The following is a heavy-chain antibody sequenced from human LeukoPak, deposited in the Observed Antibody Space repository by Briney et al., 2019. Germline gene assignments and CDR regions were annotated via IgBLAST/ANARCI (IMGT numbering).Heavy chain of an antibody. J-gene: IGHJ4*02. V-gene: IGHV3-49*03. CDR1: GFTFGEYA. Sequence: GGSLRLSCIASGFTFGEYAMSWFRQAPGKGLEWVGFIRSKAYGGTTEYAASVKGRFTISRDDSKSIAYLQMNSLKTEDTAVYHCSRALAMVVVLTTDKWGQGTLVTVSS. CDR3: SRALAMVVVLTTDK. CDR2: IRSKAYGGTT. D-gene: IGHD3-22*01.